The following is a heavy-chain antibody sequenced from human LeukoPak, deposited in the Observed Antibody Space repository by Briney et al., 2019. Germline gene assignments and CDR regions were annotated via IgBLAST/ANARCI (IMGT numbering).Heavy chain of an antibody. CDR1: GGSIRSYY. CDR3: ARGLSFSDY. D-gene: IGHD3-10*01. J-gene: IGHJ4*02. V-gene: IGHV4-59*01. Sequence: SETLSLTCTVSGGSIRSYYWSWIRQPPGKGLEWIGYIYYSGSTNYNPSLKSRVTISVDTSKNQFSLKLSSVTAADTAVYYCARGLSFSDYWGQGTLVTVSS. CDR2: IYYSGST.